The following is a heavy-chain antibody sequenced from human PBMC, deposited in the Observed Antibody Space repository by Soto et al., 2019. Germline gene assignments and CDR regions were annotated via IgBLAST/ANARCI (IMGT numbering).Heavy chain of an antibody. Sequence: QVQLQQSGPGLVRSSQTLSLTCAISWDNVSSDTAAWNWFRQSPSRGLEWLGRTYFRFKWYTDYGATMKSRITIDADSSKHKFSLQLRTVTPEATAVYFCARIYFKVAGTFDPWGQGTPVIVTS. CDR2: TYFRFKWYT. V-gene: IGHV6-1*01. J-gene: IGHJ5*02. CDR3: ARIYFKVAGTFDP. CDR1: WDNVSSDTAA. D-gene: IGHD6-19*01.